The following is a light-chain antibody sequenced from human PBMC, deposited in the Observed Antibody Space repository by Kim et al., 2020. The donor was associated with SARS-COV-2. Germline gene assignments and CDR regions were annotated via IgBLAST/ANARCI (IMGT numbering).Light chain of an antibody. J-gene: IGKJ4*01. CDR1: QNVDTNY. CDR2: DST. CDR3: QQYGRSPLT. V-gene: IGKV3-20*01. Sequence: SPGERATPSCRAGQNVDTNYLAWYQQKPGQAPRLLIYDSTSRATGIPDRFSGSGSGTDFTLTISRLEPEDFAVYYCQQYGRSPLTFGGGTKVDIK.